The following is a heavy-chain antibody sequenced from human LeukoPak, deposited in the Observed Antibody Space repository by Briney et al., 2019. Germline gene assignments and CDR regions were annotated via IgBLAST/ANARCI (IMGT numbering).Heavy chain of an antibody. J-gene: IGHJ4*02. D-gene: IGHD3-3*01. CDR3: ERGAIRFLEWLLTPTFDY. CDR1: GFTFSSYS. Sequence: GGSLRLSCAASGFTFSSYSMNWVRQAPGKGLEWVSYISSSSSTIYYADSVKGRFTISRDNAKNSLYLQMNSLRAEDTAVYYCERGAIRFLEWLLTPTFDYWGKGTLVTVSS. V-gene: IGHV3-48*01. CDR2: ISSSSSTI.